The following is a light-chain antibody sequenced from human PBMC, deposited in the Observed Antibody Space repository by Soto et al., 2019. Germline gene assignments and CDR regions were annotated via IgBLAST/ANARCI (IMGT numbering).Light chain of an antibody. CDR1: SSDVGGYNY. CDR2: EVS. Sequence: QSALTQPASVSGSPGQSITISCTGTSSDVGGYNYVSWYQQHPGKAPKLMIYEVSNRPSGVSNRFSGSKSGNTASLTISGLQAEDEADYYCSSYTSSSTHFGPGNKVIV. CDR3: SSYTSSSTH. J-gene: IGLJ1*01. V-gene: IGLV2-14*01.